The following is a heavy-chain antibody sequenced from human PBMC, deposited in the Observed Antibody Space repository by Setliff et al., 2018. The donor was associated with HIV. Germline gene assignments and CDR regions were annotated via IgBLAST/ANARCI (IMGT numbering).Heavy chain of an antibody. V-gene: IGHV4-34*01. J-gene: IGHJ4*02. Sequence: ETLSLTCAVYGGSFSGYYWSWVRQPPGKGLEWIGEIHHSGSTNNNPSLQSRVTISVDSSKNQFSLKLSSVTAPDTAVYYCARHHPGGIAAAGLDYWGQGTLVTVSS. D-gene: IGHD6-13*01. CDR2: IHHSGST. CDR3: ARHHPGGIAAAGLDY. CDR1: GGSFSGYY.